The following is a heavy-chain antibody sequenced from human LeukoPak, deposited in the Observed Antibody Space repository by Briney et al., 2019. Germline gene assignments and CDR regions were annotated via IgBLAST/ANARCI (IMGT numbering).Heavy chain of an antibody. V-gene: IGHV1-69*04. Sequence: SVKVSCKASGGTFSSYAISWVRQAPGQGLEWMGRIIPIFGIANYAQKFQGRVTITADKSTSTAYMELSSLRSEDTAVYYCARGVGDGYNLFDYWGQGTQVTVSS. D-gene: IGHD5-24*01. CDR1: GGTFSSYA. CDR2: IIPIFGIA. CDR3: ARGVGDGYNLFDY. J-gene: IGHJ4*02.